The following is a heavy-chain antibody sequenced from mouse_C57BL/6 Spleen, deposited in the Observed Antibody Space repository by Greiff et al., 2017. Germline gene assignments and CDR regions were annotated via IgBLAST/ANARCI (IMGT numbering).Heavy chain of an antibody. J-gene: IGHJ2*03. V-gene: IGHV5-4*01. D-gene: IGHD1-1*01. Sequence: EVQGVESGGGLVQPGESLKLSCESNEYEFPSHDMSWVRKTPEKRLEWVATISDGGSYTYYPDNVKGRFPISRDHAKSDLYRQMSHLESEATAMYYGARSPSYYDGGYWGQGASLTVAS. CDR1: EYEFPSHD. CDR3: ARSPSYYDGGY. CDR2: ISDGGSYT.